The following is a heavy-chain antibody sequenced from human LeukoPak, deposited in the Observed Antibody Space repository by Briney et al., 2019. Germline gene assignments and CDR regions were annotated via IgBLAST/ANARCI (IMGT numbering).Heavy chain of an antibody. CDR3: ARTYYDILTGYSLDWYFDL. CDR1: GGSISSYY. Sequence: SETLSLTCTVSGGSISSYYWSWIRQPPGKGLEWIGYIYYSGSTIYNPSLKSRITMSADTSKNQFSVQLTSVTAADTAVYYCARTYYDILTGYSLDWYFDLWGRGTLVTVSS. D-gene: IGHD3-9*01. V-gene: IGHV4-59*08. CDR2: IYYSGST. J-gene: IGHJ2*01.